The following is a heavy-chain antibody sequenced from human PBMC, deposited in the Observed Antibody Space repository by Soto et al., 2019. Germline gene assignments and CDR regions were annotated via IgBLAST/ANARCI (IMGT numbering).Heavy chain of an antibody. CDR1: GDSISRGAYY. Sequence: SETLSLTCTVSGDSISRGAYYWTWIRQHPVKGLEWIGYISNSGRTYYNPSLKSRLTISLDSSENQFSLRLTSVTAADTAVYYCARHQDYGPGSYYRYGMDVWGQGTTVTVSS. CDR3: ARHQDYGPGSYYRYGMDV. J-gene: IGHJ6*02. D-gene: IGHD3-10*01. V-gene: IGHV4-31*03. CDR2: ISNSGRT.